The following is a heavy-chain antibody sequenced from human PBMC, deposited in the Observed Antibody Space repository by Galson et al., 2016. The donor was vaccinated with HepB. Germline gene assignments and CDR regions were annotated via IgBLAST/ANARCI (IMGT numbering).Heavy chain of an antibody. Sequence: SLRLSWAASGFTLSSYGMHWVRQAPGKGLEWVSYISTSSSPISYRDSVKGRFTISRDNTKNSLYLQLNSLRAEDTAVYYCARIIKTGTTSHFDYWGQGTLVTVAS. CDR2: ISTSSSPI. D-gene: IGHD1-7*01. J-gene: IGHJ4*02. CDR3: ARIIKTGTTSHFDY. CDR1: GFTLSSYG. V-gene: IGHV3-21*01.